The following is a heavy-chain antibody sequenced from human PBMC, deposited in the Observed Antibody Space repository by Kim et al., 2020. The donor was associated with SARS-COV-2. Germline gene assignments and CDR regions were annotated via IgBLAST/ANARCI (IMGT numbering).Heavy chain of an antibody. J-gene: IGHJ4*02. Sequence: SETLSLTCTVSGGSISSSSYYWGWIRQPPGKGLEWIGSIYYSGSTYYNPSLKSRVTISVDTSKNQFSLKLSSVTAADTAVYYCARGMNINNRDYDFWGFDYWGQGTLVTVSS. CDR2: IYYSGST. D-gene: IGHD3-3*01. CDR1: GGSISSSSYY. V-gene: IGHV4-39*07. CDR3: ARGMNINNRDYDFWGFDY.